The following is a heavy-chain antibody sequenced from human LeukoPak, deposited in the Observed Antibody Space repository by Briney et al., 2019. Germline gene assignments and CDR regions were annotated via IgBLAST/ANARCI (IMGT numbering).Heavy chain of an antibody. CDR1: GYTFTSYG. D-gene: IGHD3-16*02. V-gene: IGHV1-18*01. CDR3: ARGRGWDDYVWGSYQAGY. CDR2: ISAYNGNT. Sequence: ASVKVSCKASGYTFTSYGISWVRQAPGQGLEWMGWISAYNGNTNYAQKLQGRVTMTTDTSTSTAYMELRSLRSDDTAVYYCARGRGWDDYVWGSYQAGYWGQGTLVTVSS. J-gene: IGHJ4*02.